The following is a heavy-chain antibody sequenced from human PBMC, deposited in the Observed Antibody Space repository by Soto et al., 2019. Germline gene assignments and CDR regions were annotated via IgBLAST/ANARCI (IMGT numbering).Heavy chain of an antibody. Sequence: EVQLLESGGNLVQPGGSLRLSCVASGFTFSNYVMSWVRQAPGKGLEWVSGISDSGGTTYSADFVKGRFTISRDNSKNTLYLQMNSLRAEDKAVYYCAKGWQVQGGHYDYWGQGTLVSVSS. D-gene: IGHD6-19*01. J-gene: IGHJ4*02. CDR2: ISDSGGTT. CDR3: AKGWQVQGGHYDY. V-gene: IGHV3-23*01. CDR1: GFTFSNYV.